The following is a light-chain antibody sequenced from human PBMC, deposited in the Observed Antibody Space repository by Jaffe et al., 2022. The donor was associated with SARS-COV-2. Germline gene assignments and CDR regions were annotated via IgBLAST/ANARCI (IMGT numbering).Light chain of an antibody. Sequence: DIVMTQSPESLAESLGERATINCKSSQSVLSSSNNKNYLAWYQQKPGQPPKLLIYWASTRESGVPDRFSGSGSGTDFTLTISSLRAEDVAVYYCQQHYTTPLTFGGGTKVEIK. CDR2: WAS. CDR3: QQHYTTPLT. CDR1: QSVLSSSNNKNY. V-gene: IGKV4-1*01. J-gene: IGKJ4*01.